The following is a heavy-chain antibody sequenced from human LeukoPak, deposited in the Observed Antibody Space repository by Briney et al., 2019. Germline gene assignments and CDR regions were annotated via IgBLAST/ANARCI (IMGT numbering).Heavy chain of an antibody. V-gene: IGHV1-18*01. Sequence: ASVKVSCKAPGYTFTSYGISWVRQAPGQGLEWMGWISAYNGNTNYAQKLQGRVTMTTDTSTSTAYMELRSLRSDDTAVYYCARVVPAAISVNWFDPWGQGTLVTVSS. D-gene: IGHD2-2*02. CDR2: ISAYNGNT. CDR3: ARVVPAAISVNWFDP. CDR1: GYTFTSYG. J-gene: IGHJ5*02.